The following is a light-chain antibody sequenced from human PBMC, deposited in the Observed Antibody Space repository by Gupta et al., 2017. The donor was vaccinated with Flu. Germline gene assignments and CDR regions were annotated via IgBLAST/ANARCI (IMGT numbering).Light chain of an antibody. J-gene: IGKJ1*01. V-gene: IGKV1-8*01. CDR1: QGISSY. Sequence: AIRMTQSPSSFSASTGDRVTITCRASQGISSYLPWYQQKPGKAPKLLIYAASTVQSGVPSRFSGSGSGTDFTLTISCLQSEDFATYYCQQEDSYLRTFGQGTKVEIK. CDR3: QQEDSYLRT. CDR2: AAS.